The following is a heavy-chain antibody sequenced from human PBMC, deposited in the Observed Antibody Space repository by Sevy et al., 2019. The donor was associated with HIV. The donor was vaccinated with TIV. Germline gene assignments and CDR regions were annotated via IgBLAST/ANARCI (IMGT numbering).Heavy chain of an antibody. CDR2: INTNTGNP. CDR1: GYTFTSYA. V-gene: IGHV7-4-1*02. CDR3: AREQVVDIVVVPAASGGIYYYYGMDV. Sequence: ASVKVSCKATGYTFTSYAMNWVRQAPGQGLEWMGWINTNTGNPTYAQGFTGRFVFSLDTSVSTAYLQISSLTAEDTAVEYCAREQVVDIVVVPAASGGIYYYYGMDVWGQGTTVTVSS. D-gene: IGHD2-2*03. J-gene: IGHJ6*02.